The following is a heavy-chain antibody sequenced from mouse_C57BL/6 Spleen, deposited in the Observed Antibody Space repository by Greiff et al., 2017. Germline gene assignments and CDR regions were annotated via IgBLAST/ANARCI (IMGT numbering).Heavy chain of an antibody. Sequence: VQLQQSGADLVKPGASVKISCTASGYAFSSYWMNWVQQRPGKGLEWVGQIYAGDGDTYYNGKVKGKGTLTTDKATSTAYMQLSSLNSEDSAVYFCARAGGNYEYAMDYWGQGTSVTVSS. V-gene: IGHV1-80*01. CDR1: GYAFSSYW. D-gene: IGHD2-1*01. CDR3: ARAGGNYEYAMDY. CDR2: IYAGDGDT. J-gene: IGHJ4*01.